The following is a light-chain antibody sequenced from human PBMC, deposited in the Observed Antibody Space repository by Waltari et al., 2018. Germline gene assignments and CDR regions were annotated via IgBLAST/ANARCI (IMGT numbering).Light chain of an antibody. CDR2: DVY. Sequence: QSALPQPRSVSGSPGHSVTIPCNGTSADIGGYRYVSWYQQPPGQAPKLIIYDVYKRPSRVPDRCSGSKSGTTASLTISGLQADDEANYYCFSYAGSYTLGVFGVGTKVAVL. CDR1: SADIGGYRY. CDR3: FSYAGSYTLGV. J-gene: IGLJ1*01. V-gene: IGLV2-11*01.